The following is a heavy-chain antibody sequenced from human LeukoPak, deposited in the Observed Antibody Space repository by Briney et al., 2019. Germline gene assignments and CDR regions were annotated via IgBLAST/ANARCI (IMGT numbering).Heavy chain of an antibody. J-gene: IGHJ2*01. CDR2: TYYSGST. CDR1: GGSVSSGSYY. V-gene: IGHV4-61*01. Sequence: PSETLSLTCTVSGGSVSSGSYYWSWIRQPPGNGLEWTGYTYYSGSTNYNPSLKSRVTISVATSKNQFSLKLSSMTAADTAVYYCARARALPSWYFDLWGRGTLVTVSS. CDR3: ARARALPSWYFDL.